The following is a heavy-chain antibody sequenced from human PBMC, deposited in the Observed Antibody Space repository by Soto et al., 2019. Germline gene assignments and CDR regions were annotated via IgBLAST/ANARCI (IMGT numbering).Heavy chain of an antibody. D-gene: IGHD3-3*01. V-gene: IGHV3-72*01. J-gene: IGHJ4*02. CDR3: ARGAYYDFWSGSTFDY. CDR1: GFTFRNAW. Sequence: GGSLRLSCVASGFTFRNAWMSWVRQAPGKGLEWVGRSRDKASSDTTDYAASVKGRFAISRDDSKNSLYLQMNSLRAEDTAVYYCARGAYYDFWSGSTFDYWGQGTLVTVSS. CDR2: SRDKASSDTT.